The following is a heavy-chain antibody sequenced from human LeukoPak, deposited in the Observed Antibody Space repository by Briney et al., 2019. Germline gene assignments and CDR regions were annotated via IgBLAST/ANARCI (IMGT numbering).Heavy chain of an antibody. CDR3: ASAYQLLLTHDY. J-gene: IGHJ4*02. D-gene: IGHD2-2*01. CDR2: IYYSGST. CDR1: GGSGSSGSYY. V-gene: IGHV4-61*01. Sequence: PSETLSLTCTVSGGSGSSGSYYWSWIRQPPGTGLEWIGYIYYSGSTNYNPSLKSRVTISVDTSKNQFSLKLSSVTAADTAVYYCASAYQLLLTHDYWGQGTLVTVSS.